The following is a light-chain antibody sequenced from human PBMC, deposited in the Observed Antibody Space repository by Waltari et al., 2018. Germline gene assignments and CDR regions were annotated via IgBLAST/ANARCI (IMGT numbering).Light chain of an antibody. Sequence: EIVLTQSTGTLSWSPGKRATLPGRASQTVRTTYLAWYQQKPGQAPPLLIYGASSRATGIPDRFSGSGSGTDFSLTISSLEPEDFAVYYCQQYDISPLTFGGGTKVEIK. CDR1: QTVRTTY. V-gene: IGKV3-20*01. CDR2: GAS. CDR3: QQYDISPLT. J-gene: IGKJ4*01.